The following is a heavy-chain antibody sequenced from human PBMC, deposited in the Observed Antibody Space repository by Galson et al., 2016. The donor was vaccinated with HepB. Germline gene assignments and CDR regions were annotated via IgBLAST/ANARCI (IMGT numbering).Heavy chain of an antibody. CDR2: ISYSGKT. D-gene: IGHD3-3*01. CDR1: GGSISNFY. J-gene: IGHJ4*03. CDR3: ARSQEWLLLYYLDT. Sequence: SETLSLTCTVSGGSISNFYWSWVRQAPGKGLEWMGYISYSGKTNYNPSFKSRVTMSTDASKSLVSLELRSVTTADTALYFCARSQEWLLLYYLDTWSQGTLVTVSS. V-gene: IGHV4-59*13.